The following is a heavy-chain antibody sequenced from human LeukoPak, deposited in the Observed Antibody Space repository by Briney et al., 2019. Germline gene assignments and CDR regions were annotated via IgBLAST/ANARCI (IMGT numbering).Heavy chain of an antibody. CDR3: ARPAYCGANCYYYLDY. CDR2: IHSSGST. Sequence: SETLSLTCTVSGGSISSYFWYWIRQPPGKGLELIGYIHSSGSTNYNPSLKTRVTISVDTSKNQFSLNLSSVTAADTAVYYCARPAYCGANCYYYLDYWGQGTLVTVSS. J-gene: IGHJ4*02. D-gene: IGHD2-21*02. V-gene: IGHV4-59*01. CDR1: GGSISSYF.